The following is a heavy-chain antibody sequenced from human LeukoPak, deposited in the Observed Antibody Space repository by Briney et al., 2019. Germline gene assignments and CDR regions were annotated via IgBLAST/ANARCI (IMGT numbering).Heavy chain of an antibody. D-gene: IGHD5-12*01. CDR2: ISSSSSYI. Sequence: GGSLRLSCAASGFTFSSYSMNWVRQAPGKGLEWVSSISSSSSYIYYADSVKGRFTISRDNAKNTLYLQMNSLGAEDTAVYYCARVPGYSGYFYGMDVWGQGTTVTVSS. V-gene: IGHV3-21*01. CDR3: ARVPGYSGYFYGMDV. CDR1: GFTFSSYS. J-gene: IGHJ6*02.